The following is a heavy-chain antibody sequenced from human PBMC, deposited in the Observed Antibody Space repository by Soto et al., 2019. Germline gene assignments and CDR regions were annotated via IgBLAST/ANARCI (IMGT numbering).Heavy chain of an antibody. J-gene: IGHJ6*02. CDR3: ARHYYYYGSGSYQNGMEV. V-gene: IGHV1-69*13. CDR1: GGTFSSYA. Sequence: SVKVSCKASGGTFSSYAISWVRQAPGQGLEWMGGIIPIFGTANYAQKFQGRVTITADESTSTAYMELSSLRSEDTAVYYCARHYYYYGSGSYQNGMEVWGQGTTVTVSS. CDR2: IIPIFGTA. D-gene: IGHD3-10*01.